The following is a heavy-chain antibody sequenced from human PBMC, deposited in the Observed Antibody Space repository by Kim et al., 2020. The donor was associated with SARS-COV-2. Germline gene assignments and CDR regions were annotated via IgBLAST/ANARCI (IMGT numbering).Heavy chain of an antibody. D-gene: IGHD2-8*01. V-gene: IGHV4-34*01. J-gene: IGHJ6*02. Sequence: SETLSLTCAVYGGSFSGYYWTWIRQPPGKGLEWIGEINHSGSSNYNPSLKSRVTISVDTSKNQFSLKLSSVTAADTAVYYCARGRILYYPRPEEYGLDVWGQGTTVTVSS. CDR1: GGSFSGYY. CDR3: ARGRILYYPRPEEYGLDV. CDR2: INHSGSS.